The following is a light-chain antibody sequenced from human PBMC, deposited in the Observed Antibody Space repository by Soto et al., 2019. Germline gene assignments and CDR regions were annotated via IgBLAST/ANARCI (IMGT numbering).Light chain of an antibody. CDR3: QQYGSSPRT. J-gene: IGKJ1*01. CDR2: GAS. Sequence: EIGLAQSPVTLSLAPGERATLSRRASQSVSRSYLGWYQQKPGQAPRLLIYGASNRATGIPDRFSGSGSGTDFTLTISRLEPEDFAVYYCQQYGSSPRTFGQGTKVDIK. CDR1: QSVSRSY. V-gene: IGKV3-20*01.